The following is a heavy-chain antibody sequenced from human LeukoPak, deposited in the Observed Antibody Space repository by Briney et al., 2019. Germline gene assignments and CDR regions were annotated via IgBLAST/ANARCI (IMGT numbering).Heavy chain of an antibody. Sequence: GGSLRLSCAVSGFSFVGYWMTWVRQAPGKGLEWVAIINQDGSETYYVDSVKGRFTISRANPKNSLYLQMNSLRAEDTALYYCARFGSGRQFHYLDFWGQGALVTVSS. CDR2: INQDGSET. J-gene: IGHJ4*02. V-gene: IGHV3-7*01. CDR1: GFSFVGYW. D-gene: IGHD3-10*01. CDR3: ARFGSGRQFHYLDF.